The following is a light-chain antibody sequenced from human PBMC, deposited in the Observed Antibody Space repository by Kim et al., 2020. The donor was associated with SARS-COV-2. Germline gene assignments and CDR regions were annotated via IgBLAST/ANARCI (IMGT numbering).Light chain of an antibody. CDR2: DVS. V-gene: IGLV2-11*01. CDR3: CSYAGNSYAGTYTWV. Sequence: ISGTGTSSDVDGYNYVPWYQQHQGKAPKLMIYDVSKRPSGVPDRFSGSKSGNTASLTISGLQAEDEADYYCCSYAGNSYAGTYTWVFGGGTQLTVL. CDR1: SSDVDGYNY. J-gene: IGLJ3*02.